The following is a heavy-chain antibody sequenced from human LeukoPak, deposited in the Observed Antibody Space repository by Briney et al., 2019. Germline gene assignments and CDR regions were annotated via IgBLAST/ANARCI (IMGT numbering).Heavy chain of an antibody. V-gene: IGHV4-38-2*01. D-gene: IGHD4-23*01. CDR3: ARVVPVGGNDY. Sequence: PSETLSLTCAVSGYSISRGHYWGWIRQPPGKGPEWLGTIFRAGNTYYNPSLKSRVTISVDTSRNQFSLKLSSETAAGTAMYYCARVVPVGGNDYWGQGTLVTVSS. CDR1: GYSISRGHY. CDR2: IFRAGNT. J-gene: IGHJ4*02.